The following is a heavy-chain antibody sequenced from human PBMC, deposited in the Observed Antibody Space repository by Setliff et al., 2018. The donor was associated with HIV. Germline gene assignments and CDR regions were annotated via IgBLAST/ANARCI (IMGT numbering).Heavy chain of an antibody. Sequence: GGSLRLSCTASGFTFSSYEMNWVRQAPGKGLEWVSYISSSGSIIYYADSLTGRFTISRDNAKKSLYLQMNSLRAEDTAVYYCARGGISMVRGVSNPDFDYWGQGTLVTVSS. CDR3: ARGGISMVRGVSNPDFDY. D-gene: IGHD3-10*01. V-gene: IGHV3-48*03. CDR1: GFTFSSYE. J-gene: IGHJ4*02. CDR2: ISSSGSII.